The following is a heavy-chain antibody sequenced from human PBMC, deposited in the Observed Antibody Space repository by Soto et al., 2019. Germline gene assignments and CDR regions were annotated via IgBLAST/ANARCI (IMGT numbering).Heavy chain of an antibody. CDR1: GFSLSNARMG. J-gene: IGHJ4*02. Sequence: QVTLKESGPVLVKPTETLTLTCTVSGFSLSNARMGVSWIRQPPGKALEWLAHIFSNDEKSYSTSLKSRLTISKDTSKSQVVLTMTNMDPVDTATYFCARIRQEIEIDHWGQGSLVTVSS. CDR3: ARIRQEIEIDH. V-gene: IGHV2-26*01. CDR2: IFSNDEK.